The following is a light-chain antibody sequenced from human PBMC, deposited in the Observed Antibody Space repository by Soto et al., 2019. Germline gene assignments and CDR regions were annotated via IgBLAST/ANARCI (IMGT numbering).Light chain of an antibody. V-gene: IGKV3-11*01. CDR1: QSVSRY. J-gene: IGKJ4*01. CDR2: DAS. Sequence: EIAFTQSPATLSLSPGERANLSCRASQSVSRYLAWYQQKPGQAPSLLIYDASNRPTGIPARFSGSWSGTDFTLTISSLEPEDFALYYCQQRGNWPSFGGGTKVEIK. CDR3: QQRGNWPS.